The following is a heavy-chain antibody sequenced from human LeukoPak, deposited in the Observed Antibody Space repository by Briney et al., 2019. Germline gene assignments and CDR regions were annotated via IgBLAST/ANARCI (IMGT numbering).Heavy chain of an antibody. Sequence: GGSLILSCAASGFTFSSYAMSWVRQAPGKGLEWVSAISGSGGSTHYADSVKGRFTISRDNSKNTLYLQMNSLRAEDTAVYYCAKDGIAAAGGDYWGQGTLVTVSS. J-gene: IGHJ4*02. V-gene: IGHV3-23*01. CDR3: AKDGIAAAGGDY. D-gene: IGHD6-13*01. CDR2: ISGSGGST. CDR1: GFTFSSYA.